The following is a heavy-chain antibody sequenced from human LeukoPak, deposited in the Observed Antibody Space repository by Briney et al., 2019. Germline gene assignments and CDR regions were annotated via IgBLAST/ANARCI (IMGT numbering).Heavy chain of an antibody. CDR3: ARDVYYGSGSYFMGV. V-gene: IGHV4-34*01. Sequence: SETLSLTCAVYGGSFSGYYWSWIRQPPGKGLEWIGEINHSGSTNYNPSLKSRVTISVDTSKNQFSLKLSSVTAADTAVYYCARDVYYGSGSYFMGVWGKGTTVTISS. CDR1: GGSFSGYY. D-gene: IGHD3-10*01. CDR2: INHSGST. J-gene: IGHJ6*04.